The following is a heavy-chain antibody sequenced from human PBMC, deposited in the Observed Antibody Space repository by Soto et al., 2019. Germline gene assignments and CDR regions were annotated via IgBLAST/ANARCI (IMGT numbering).Heavy chain of an antibody. D-gene: IGHD4-4*01. CDR2: IYWDDDK. CDR3: AHRVPFAAVTTDNWFDP. V-gene: IGHV2-5*02. CDR1: GFSLSTSGVG. J-gene: IGHJ5*02. Sequence: SGPTLVNPTQTLTLTCTFSGFSLSTSGVGVGWNRQPPGKALEWLALIYWDDDKRYSPSLKSRLTITKDTSKNQVVLTMTNMDPVDTSTFFCAHRVPFAAVTTDNWFDPWGQGTLVTGSS.